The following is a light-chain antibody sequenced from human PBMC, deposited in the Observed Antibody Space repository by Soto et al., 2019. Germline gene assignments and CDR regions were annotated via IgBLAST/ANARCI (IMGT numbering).Light chain of an antibody. CDR1: QGISSY. CDR3: QQYYSYPRT. Sequence: AMRMTPPPSSFSASTGARVTIPCRASQGISSYLAWYQQKPGKSPKPLIYAASTLQSGVPSRFSGSGSGTDFTLTISCLQSEDFATYYCQQYYSYPRTFGQGTKVDIK. CDR2: AAS. V-gene: IGKV1-8*01. J-gene: IGKJ1*01.